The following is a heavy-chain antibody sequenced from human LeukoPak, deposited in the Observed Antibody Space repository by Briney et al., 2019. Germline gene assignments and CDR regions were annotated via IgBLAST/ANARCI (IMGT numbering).Heavy chain of an antibody. D-gene: IGHD5-24*01. J-gene: IGHJ5*02. Sequence: ASVKVSCKASRYTFTSYDISWVRQATGQGLEWMGWMNPNSGNTGYAQKFQGRVTMTRNTSISTAYMELSSLRSEDTAVYYCVRRNYGSPRWFDPWGQETLVTVSS. V-gene: IGHV1-8*01. CDR1: RYTFTSYD. CDR2: MNPNSGNT. CDR3: VRRNYGSPRWFDP.